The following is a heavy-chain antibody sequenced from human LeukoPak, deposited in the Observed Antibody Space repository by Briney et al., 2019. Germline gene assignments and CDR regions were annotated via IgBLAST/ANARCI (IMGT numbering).Heavy chain of an antibody. CDR3: ARGNIAALYSGRSDFDY. D-gene: IGHD6-6*01. Sequence: PSETLSLTCTVSGGSISSGGYYWSWIRQPPGKGLEWIGYIYHSGSTYYNPSLKSRVTISVDRSKNQFSLKLSSVTAADTAVYYCARGNIAALYSGRSDFDYWGQGTLVTVSS. CDR2: IYHSGST. J-gene: IGHJ4*02. V-gene: IGHV4-30-2*01. CDR1: GGSISSGGYY.